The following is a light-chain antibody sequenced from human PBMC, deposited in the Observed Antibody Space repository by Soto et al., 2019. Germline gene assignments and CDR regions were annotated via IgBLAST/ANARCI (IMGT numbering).Light chain of an antibody. J-gene: IGLJ2*01. Sequence: QSALTQPASVSGSPGQSITISCTGTSSDVGGFNFVSWYQQHPGKAPELMIYEVSNRPSGVSKRFAGSESGNMSSRTISGFVADLEAADFFSSYTHSTPVIVGGGTEVTVL. V-gene: IGLV2-14*01. CDR2: EVS. CDR3: SSYTHSTPVI. CDR1: SSDVGGFNF.